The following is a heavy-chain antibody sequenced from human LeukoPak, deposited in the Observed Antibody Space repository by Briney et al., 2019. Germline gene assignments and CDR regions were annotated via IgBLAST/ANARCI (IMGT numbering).Heavy chain of an antibody. V-gene: IGHV3-53*01. D-gene: IGHD5-18*01. J-gene: IGHJ4*02. CDR3: AKGIELWLTYFDH. CDR1: GFTVSSNY. Sequence: PGGSLRLSCAASGFTVSSNYMNWVRQAPGKGLEWVSVVYSDGDTYYADSVKGRFTISRDNSKNTLSLQMNSLRAEDTAVYYCAKGIELWLTYFDHWGQGTLVTASS. CDR2: VYSDGDT.